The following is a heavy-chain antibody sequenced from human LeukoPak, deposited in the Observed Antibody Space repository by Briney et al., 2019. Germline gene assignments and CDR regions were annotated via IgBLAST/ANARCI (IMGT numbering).Heavy chain of an antibody. CDR2: IYYSGST. CDR3: ARALKVYYYYMDV. CDR1: GGSISSSSYY. Sequence: SETLSLTCTVSGGSISSSSYYWGWIRQPPGKGLEWIGSIYYSGSTYYNPSLKSRVTISVDTSKNQFSLKLSSVTAADTAVYYCARALKVYYYYMDVWGKGTTVTVSS. J-gene: IGHJ6*03. D-gene: IGHD1-14*01. V-gene: IGHV4-39*07.